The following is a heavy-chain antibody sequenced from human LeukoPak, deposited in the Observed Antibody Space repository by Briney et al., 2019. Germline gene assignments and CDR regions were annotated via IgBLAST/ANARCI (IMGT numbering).Heavy chain of an antibody. D-gene: IGHD2-21*02. CDR2: INSDGSST. J-gene: IGHJ4*02. Sequence: GGSLRLSCAASGLTFSSYWMHWVRQAPGKGLVWVSRINSDGSSTSYADSVKGRFTISRDNAKNTLYLQMNSLRAEDTAVYYCAHLLFSPYCGGDCYAATSDYWGQGTLVTVSS. CDR1: GLTFSSYW. CDR3: AHLLFSPYCGGDCYAATSDY. V-gene: IGHV3-74*01.